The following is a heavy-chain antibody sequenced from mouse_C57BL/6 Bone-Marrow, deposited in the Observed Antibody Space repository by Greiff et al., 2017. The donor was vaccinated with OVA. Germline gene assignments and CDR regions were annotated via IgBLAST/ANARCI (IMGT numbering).Heavy chain of an antibody. CDR2: INPSNGGT. V-gene: IGHV1-53*01. D-gene: IGHD2-2*01. J-gene: IGHJ1*03. CDR3: ARSGYDVWYFDV. CDR1: GYTFTSYW. Sequence: VKVVESGAELAKPGASVKLSCKASGYTFTSYWMHWVKQRPGQGLEWIGNINPSNGGTNYNEKFKSKATLTVDKSSSTAYMQLSSLTSEDSAVYYCARSGYDVWYFDVWGTGTTVTVSS.